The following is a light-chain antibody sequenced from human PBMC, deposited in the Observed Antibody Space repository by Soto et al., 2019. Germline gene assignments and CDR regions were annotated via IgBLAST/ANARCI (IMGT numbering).Light chain of an antibody. CDR2: DAS. Sequence: DIQMTQSPSTLSASVGDRVTITCRASHNINNWLAWYQQKPGKAPKLLIYDASSLKSGVPSRFSGSGSGTEFSLTISSLQPDDFATYYCQQYNHYFGPGTKVDIK. CDR1: HNINNW. CDR3: QQYNHY. J-gene: IGKJ3*01. V-gene: IGKV1-5*01.